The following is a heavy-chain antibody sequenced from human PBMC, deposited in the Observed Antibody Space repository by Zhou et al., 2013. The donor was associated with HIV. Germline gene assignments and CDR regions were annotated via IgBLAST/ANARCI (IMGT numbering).Heavy chain of an antibody. Sequence: QVQLVQSGAEVKKPGSSVKVSCKASGGTFSSYAISWVRQAPGQGLEWMGGIIPIFGTANYAQKFQGRVTITTDESTSTAYMELSSLRSEDTAVYYCARGRTVVTPGYYYYYYMDVWGKGTTVTVSS. V-gene: IGHV1-69*05. CDR1: GGTFSSYA. CDR2: IIPIFGTA. J-gene: IGHJ6*03. CDR3: ARGRTVVTPGYYYYYYMDV. D-gene: IGHD2-21*02.